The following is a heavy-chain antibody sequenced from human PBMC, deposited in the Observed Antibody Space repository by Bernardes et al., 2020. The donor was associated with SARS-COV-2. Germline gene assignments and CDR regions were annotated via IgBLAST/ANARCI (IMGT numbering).Heavy chain of an antibody. Sequence: SVKVSCKASGGTFSSSAIIWVRQAPGQGLEWMGWIIPIVDIASYAQKFQDRVTITADKSTGTAYMELNRLTSEDTAVYYCARDCTNGACYFDYWGQGTLGTVSS. CDR1: GGTFSSSA. V-gene: IGHV1-69*10. CDR2: IIPIVDIA. J-gene: IGHJ4*02. CDR3: ARDCTNGACYFDY. D-gene: IGHD2-8*01.